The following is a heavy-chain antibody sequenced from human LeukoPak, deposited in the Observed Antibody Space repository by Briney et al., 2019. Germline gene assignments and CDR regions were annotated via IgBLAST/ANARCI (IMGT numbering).Heavy chain of an antibody. J-gene: IGHJ4*02. V-gene: IGHV3-23*01. Sequence: QAGGSLRLSCAASGFTVSSNYMSWVRQAPGKGLEWVSAISGSGGSTYYADSVKGRFTISRDNSKNTLYLQMNSLRAEDTAVYYCARGPDGYNDKGLDYWGQGTLVTVSS. CDR2: ISGSGGST. CDR1: GFTVSSNY. D-gene: IGHD5-24*01. CDR3: ARGPDGYNDKGLDY.